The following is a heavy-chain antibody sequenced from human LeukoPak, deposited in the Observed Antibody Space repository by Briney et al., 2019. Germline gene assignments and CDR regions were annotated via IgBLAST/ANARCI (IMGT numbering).Heavy chain of an antibody. CDR1: GDSVSSSTFY. D-gene: IGHD2-15*01. Sequence: SETLSLTCTVSGDSVSSSTFYWGWVRQPPGKGLEWIGSIYESGTTFYNPSLKSRVTISVDTSKNQFSLKLSSVTAADTAVYYCARFKGYCSGGSCYSHYYYMDVWGKGTTVTVSS. CDR2: IYESGTT. CDR3: ARFKGYCSGGSCYSHYYYMDV. J-gene: IGHJ6*03. V-gene: IGHV4-39*07.